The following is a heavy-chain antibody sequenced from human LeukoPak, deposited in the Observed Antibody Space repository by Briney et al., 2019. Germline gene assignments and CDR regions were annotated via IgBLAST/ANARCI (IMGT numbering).Heavy chain of an antibody. J-gene: IGHJ4*02. CDR3: AKYHAAAAYYDANVALDY. CDR1: GFSFSNSY. Sequence: GGSLRLSCVVSGFSFSNSYMTWIRQTPGKGLESLAYISGSGSDIYYADSVKGRFTISRDNAKNSLYLQMNSLRAEDTAVYYCAKYHAAAAYYDANVALDYWGQGTLVTVSS. D-gene: IGHD3-16*01. V-gene: IGHV3-11*04. CDR2: ISGSGSDI.